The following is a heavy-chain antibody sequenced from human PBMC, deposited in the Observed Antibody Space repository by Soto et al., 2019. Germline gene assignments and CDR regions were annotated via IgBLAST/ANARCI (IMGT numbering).Heavy chain of an antibody. V-gene: IGHV1-8*01. J-gene: IGHJ5*02. CDR2: MNPNSGNT. Sequence: QVQLVQSGAEVKKPGASVKVSCKASGYTFTSYDINWVRQATGQGLEWMGWMNPNSGNTGYAQKFQGRVTMTRNTSISTAYMEMSSLRSEDTAVYYCARGSKGSSWYAYWFDPWGQGTLVTVSS. D-gene: IGHD6-13*01. CDR3: ARGSKGSSWYAYWFDP. CDR1: GYTFTSYD.